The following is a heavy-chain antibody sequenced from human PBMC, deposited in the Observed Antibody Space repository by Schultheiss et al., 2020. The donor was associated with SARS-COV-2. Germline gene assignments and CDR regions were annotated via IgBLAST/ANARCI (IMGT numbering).Heavy chain of an antibody. D-gene: IGHD4/OR15-4a*01. CDR3: ARGRGARYVAYYSYYYGMDV. V-gene: IGHV4-39*01. J-gene: IGHJ6*02. CDR1: GGSISSSSYY. Sequence: SETLSLTCTVSGGSISSSSYYWGWIRQPPGKGLEWIGSIYYSGSTYYNPSLKSRVTISVDTSKNQFSLKLSSVTAADTAVYFCARGRGARYVAYYSYYYGMDVWGQGTTVTVSS. CDR2: IYYSGST.